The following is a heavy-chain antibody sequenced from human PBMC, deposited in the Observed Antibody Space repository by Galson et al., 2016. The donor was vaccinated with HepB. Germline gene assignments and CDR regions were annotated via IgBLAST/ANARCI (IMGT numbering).Heavy chain of an antibody. D-gene: IGHD2-21*01. CDR3: AKDRGISYPLFGLDV. J-gene: IGHJ6*02. CDR2: ISFNGGTT. CDR1: GFTFDSYA. V-gene: IGHV3-9*01. Sequence: SLRLSCATSGFTFDSYAMHWVRQAPGKGLEWVSVISFNGGTTDYADSVKGRFTISKDNANRSLYLQMNSLRPDDTAVYYCAKDRGISYPLFGLDVWGRGTTVTVS.